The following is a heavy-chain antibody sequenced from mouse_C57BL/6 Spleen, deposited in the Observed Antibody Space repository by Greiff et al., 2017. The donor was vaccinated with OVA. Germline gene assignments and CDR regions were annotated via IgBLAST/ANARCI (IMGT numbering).Heavy chain of an antibody. D-gene: IGHD1-1*01. CDR3: AGRYGGYFDV. J-gene: IGHJ1*03. V-gene: IGHV1-26*01. Sequence: VQLQQSGPELVKPGASVKISCKASGYTFTDYYMNWVKQSHGKSLEWIGDINPNNGGTSYNQKFKGKATLTVDKSSSTAYMELRSLTSEDSAVYYCAGRYGGYFDVWGTGTTVTVSS. CDR2: INPNNGGT. CDR1: GYTFTDYY.